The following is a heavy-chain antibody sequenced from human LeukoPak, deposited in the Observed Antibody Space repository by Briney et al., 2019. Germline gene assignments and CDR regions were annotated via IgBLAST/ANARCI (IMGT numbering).Heavy chain of an antibody. CDR1: GFTFDDYA. V-gene: IGHV3-9*01. Sequence: PGGSLRLSCAASGFTFDDYAMHWVRQVPGKGLEWVSGISWNSGNIGYADSVKGRFTISRDNAKNSLCLQMNSLRVEDTALYYGAKDSGSKPTNWFDPWGQGTLVIVSS. D-gene: IGHD3-10*01. J-gene: IGHJ5*02. CDR2: ISWNSGNI. CDR3: AKDSGSKPTNWFDP.